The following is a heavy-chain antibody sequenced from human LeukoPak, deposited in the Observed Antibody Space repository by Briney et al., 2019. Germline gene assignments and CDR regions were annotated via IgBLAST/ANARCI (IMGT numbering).Heavy chain of an antibody. CDR1: GGSFSGYY. J-gene: IGHJ4*02. CDR2: INHSGST. CDR3: ASRSVVNYYDSSGYDQGWYFDY. V-gene: IGHV4-34*01. D-gene: IGHD3-22*01. Sequence: SETLSLTCAVYGGSFSGYYWSWIRQPPGKGLEWIGEINHSGSTNYNPSLKSRVTISVDTSKNQFSLKLSSVTAADTAVYYCASRSVVNYYDSSGYDQGWYFDYWGQGTLVTVSS.